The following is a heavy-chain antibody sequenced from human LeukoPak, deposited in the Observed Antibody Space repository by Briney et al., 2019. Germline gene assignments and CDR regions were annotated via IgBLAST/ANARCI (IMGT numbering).Heavy chain of an antibody. J-gene: IGHJ4*02. CDR1: GYTFTSYG. CDR2: ISAYNGNT. D-gene: IGHD1-26*01. Sequence: GASVKVSCKASGYTFTSYGISWVRQAPGQGLEWMGWISAYNGNTNYAQKLQGRVTMTTDTSTSTAYMELRSRRSDDTAVYYCARGPDGHWYSGSRSPPDYWGQGTLVTVSS. CDR3: ARGPDGHWYSGSRSPPDY. V-gene: IGHV1-18*01.